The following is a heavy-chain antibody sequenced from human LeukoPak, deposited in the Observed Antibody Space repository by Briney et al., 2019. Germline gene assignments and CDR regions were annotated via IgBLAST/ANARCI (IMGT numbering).Heavy chain of an antibody. V-gene: IGHV4-34*01. J-gene: IGHJ4*02. CDR2: INHSGST. CDR3: AGQGGGVALDY. CDR1: GGSFSGYY. D-gene: IGHD2-8*01. Sequence: SETLSLTCAVYGGSFSGYYWNWIRQPPGKGLEWIGEINHSGSTNYNPSLKSRVTISVDTSKNQFSLKLSSVTAADTAVYYCAGQGGGVALDYWGQGVLVTVSS.